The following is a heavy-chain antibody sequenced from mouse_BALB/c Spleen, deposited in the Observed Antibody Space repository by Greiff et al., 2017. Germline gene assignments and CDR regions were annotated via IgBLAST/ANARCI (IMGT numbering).Heavy chain of an antibody. J-gene: IGHJ1*01. Sequence: VQLQQSGPGLVQPSQSLSITCTVSGFSLTSYGVHWVRQSPGKGLEWLGVIWSGGSTDYNAAFISRLSISKDNSKSQVFFKMNSLQANDTAIYYCARKDAVGGYFDVWGAGTTVTVSS. V-gene: IGHV2-2*02. D-gene: IGHD1-1*01. CDR1: GFSLTSYG. CDR3: ARKDAVGGYFDV. CDR2: IWSGGST.